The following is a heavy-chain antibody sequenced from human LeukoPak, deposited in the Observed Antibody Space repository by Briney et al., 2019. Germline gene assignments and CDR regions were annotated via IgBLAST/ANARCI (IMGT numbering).Heavy chain of an antibody. CDR2: INVEDGDT. J-gene: IGHJ4*02. Sequence: ASVKISCKASGYSFIDYFIHWVQQAPGKGLEWMGRINVEDGDTIYAENFQGRVTMTADTSTETAYMEMSSLRSGDTAICYCATFSGSSTYSFDNWGQGTLITVSS. CDR3: ATFSGSSTYSFDN. V-gene: IGHV1-69-2*01. CDR1: GYSFIDYF. D-gene: IGHD1-26*01.